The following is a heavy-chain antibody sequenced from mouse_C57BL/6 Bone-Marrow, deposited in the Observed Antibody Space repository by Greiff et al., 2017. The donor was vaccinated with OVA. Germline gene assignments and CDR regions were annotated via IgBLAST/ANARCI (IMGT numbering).Heavy chain of an antibody. CDR3: TRCYSDYYAMDY. CDR2: IDHETGGT. Sequence: VQLQQSGAELVRPGASVTLSCKASGYTFTDYEMNWVKQTPVHGLEWIGAIDHETGGTADNEKCMGKAILTAYKSSSTAYMELRSLTSEDSALYYCTRCYSDYYAMDYWGQGTSVTVSS. J-gene: IGHJ4*01. D-gene: IGHD2-13*01. CDR1: GYTFTDYE. V-gene: IGHV1-15*01.